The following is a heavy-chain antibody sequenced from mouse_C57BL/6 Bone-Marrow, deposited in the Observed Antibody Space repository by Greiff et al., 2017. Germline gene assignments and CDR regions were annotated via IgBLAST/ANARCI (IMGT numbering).Heavy chain of an antibody. J-gene: IGHJ1*03. CDR2: ISSGGDYI. CDR3: TRVGRYYGRWYFDV. V-gene: IGHV5-9-1*02. Sequence: EVKVVDSGEGLVKPGGSLKLSCAASGFTFSSYAMSWVRQTPEKRLEWVAYISSGGDYIYYADTVKGRFTISRVNARNTLYLQMSSLKSEDTAMYYCTRVGRYYGRWYFDVWGTGTSVTVSS. D-gene: IGHD1-1*01. CDR1: GFTFSSYA.